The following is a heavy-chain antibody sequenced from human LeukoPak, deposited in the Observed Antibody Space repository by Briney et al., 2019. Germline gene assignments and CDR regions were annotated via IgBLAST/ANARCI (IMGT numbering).Heavy chain of an antibody. V-gene: IGHV4-61*08. CDR2: IYDSGNT. CDR1: GGSVSSGGHY. D-gene: IGHD2-2*01. J-gene: IGHJ6*04. Sequence: SETLSLTCTVSGGSVSSGGHYWTWIRQSPGKGLEWIGYIYDSGNTNYNPSLKSRVTISVDTSKNQFSLKLSSATAADTAVYYCARFTCFSSSYYYHYGMDVWGEGTTVTVSS. CDR3: ARFTCFSSSYYYHYGMDV.